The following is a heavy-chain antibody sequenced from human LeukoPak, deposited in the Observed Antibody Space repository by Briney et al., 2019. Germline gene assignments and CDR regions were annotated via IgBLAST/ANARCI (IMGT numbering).Heavy chain of an antibody. CDR1: GYTFTSYY. CDR2: INPSGGST. D-gene: IGHD3-22*01. CDR3: ARAFHIYDSSGYYPNY. V-gene: IGHV1-46*01. J-gene: IGHJ4*02. Sequence: ASVKVSCKASGYTFTSYYMHWVRQAPGQGLEWMGIINPSGGSTSYAQKFQGRVTMTRDTSTSTVYMELSSLRSEDTAVYYCARAFHIYDSSGYYPNYWGQGTLVTVSS.